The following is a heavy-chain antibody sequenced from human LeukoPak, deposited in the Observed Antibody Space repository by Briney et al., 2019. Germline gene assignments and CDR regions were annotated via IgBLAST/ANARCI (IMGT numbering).Heavy chain of an antibody. CDR3: ARANYYDSSGCHMGFDP. CDR2: IYTSGST. CDR1: GGSISSGSYY. V-gene: IGHV4-61*02. J-gene: IGHJ5*02. Sequence: SETPSLTCTVSGGSISSGSYYWSWIRQPAGKGLEWIGRIYTSGSTNYNPSLKSRVTISVDTSKNQFSLKLSSVTAADTAVYYCARANYYDSSGCHMGFDPWGQGTLVTVSS. D-gene: IGHD3-22*01.